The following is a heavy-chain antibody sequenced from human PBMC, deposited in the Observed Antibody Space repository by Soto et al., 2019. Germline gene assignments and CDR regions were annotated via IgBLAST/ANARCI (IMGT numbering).Heavy chain of an antibody. CDR3: AKWTYLDY. CDR2: ISSSGGGP. J-gene: IGHJ4*02. Sequence: GGSLRLSCAASGFSFSNFAMTCVRQVPGKGLEWVSTISSSGGGPFYADSVKGRFTISSDHAKSIVYLQMYSLRPEDTALYYCAKWTYLDYWGQGALVTVSS. V-gene: IGHV3-23*01. CDR1: GFSFSNFA.